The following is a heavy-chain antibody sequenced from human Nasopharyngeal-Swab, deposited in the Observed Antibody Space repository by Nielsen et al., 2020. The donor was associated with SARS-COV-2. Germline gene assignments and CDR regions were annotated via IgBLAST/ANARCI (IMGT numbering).Heavy chain of an antibody. Sequence: GESLKISCAASGFTFSSYGMHWVRQAPGKGLEWVAVISYDGSNKYYADSVKGRFTISRDNSKNTLYLQMNSLRAEDTAVYYCAKESWSEDTAMPYYYGMDVWGQGTTVTVSS. D-gene: IGHD5-18*01. V-gene: IGHV3-30*18. J-gene: IGHJ6*02. CDR1: GFTFSSYG. CDR2: ISYDGSNK. CDR3: AKESWSEDTAMPYYYGMDV.